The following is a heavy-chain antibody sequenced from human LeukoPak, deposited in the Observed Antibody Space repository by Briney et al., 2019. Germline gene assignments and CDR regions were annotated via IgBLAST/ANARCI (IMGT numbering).Heavy chain of an antibody. V-gene: IGHV4-34*01. J-gene: IGHJ4*02. CDR1: GRSFSGYY. CDR2: INHSGST. Sequence: SETLSLTCAVYGRSFSGYYWSWIRQPPGKGLEWIGEINHSGSTNYNPSLKSRVTISVDTSKNQFSLKLSSVTAADTAVYYCARAGSGSPYWGKGTLVTVSS. D-gene: IGHD6-19*01. CDR3: ARAGSGSPY.